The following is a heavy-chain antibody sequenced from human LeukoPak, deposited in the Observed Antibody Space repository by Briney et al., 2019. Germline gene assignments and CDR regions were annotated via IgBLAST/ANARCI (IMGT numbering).Heavy chain of an antibody. CDR2: IYPGDSDT. V-gene: IGHV5-51*01. Sequence: GESLKISCRGSGYSFPTYWIGWVRQMPGKGLEWMGIIYPGDSDTRYSPSFQGQVTISADKSISTAYLQWSSLRASDTAMYYCVRLYNSGWYFDYWGQGTLVTVSS. CDR3: VRLYNSGWYFDY. D-gene: IGHD6-19*01. CDR1: GYSFPTYW. J-gene: IGHJ4*02.